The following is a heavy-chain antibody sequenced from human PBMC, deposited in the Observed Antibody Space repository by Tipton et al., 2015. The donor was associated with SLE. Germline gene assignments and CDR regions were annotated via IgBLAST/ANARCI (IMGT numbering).Heavy chain of an antibody. V-gene: IGHV3-64*04. CDR1: GFTFSSYA. D-gene: IGHD5-18*01. CDR3: AKDFRHTAMPTGAFDI. CDR2: ISSNGGST. J-gene: IGHJ3*02. Sequence: SLRLSCSASGFTFSSYAMHWVRQAPGKGLEYVSAISSNGGSTYYADSVKGRFTISRDNSKNTLYLQMNSLRAEDTAVYYCAKDFRHTAMPTGAFDIWGQGTMVTVSS.